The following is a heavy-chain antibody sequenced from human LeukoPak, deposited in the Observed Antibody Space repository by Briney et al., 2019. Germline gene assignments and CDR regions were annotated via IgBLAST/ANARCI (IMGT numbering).Heavy chain of an antibody. Sequence: GGSLRLSCAASGFTFSRYDMSWVRQAPGKGPEWVSSISGSGARTYYADSVKGRFTISRDNSKNTLYLQMNSLRAEDTAVYYCARPLRGVGSTGYYFDYWGQGTLVTVSS. D-gene: IGHD1-26*01. V-gene: IGHV3-23*01. CDR2: ISGSGART. CDR3: ARPLRGVGSTGYYFDY. CDR1: GFTFSRYD. J-gene: IGHJ4*02.